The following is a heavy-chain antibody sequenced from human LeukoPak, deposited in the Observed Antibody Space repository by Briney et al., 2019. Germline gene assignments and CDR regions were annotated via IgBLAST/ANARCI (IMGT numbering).Heavy chain of an antibody. D-gene: IGHD2-2*02. CDR3: ARGIYNAFDF. V-gene: IGHV6-1*01. Sequence: SQTLSLTCAISGDSVSSKSAAWNWIRQSPSRGLEWLGRTYYRSKWYSDYGISVKSRIIINPDTSKNQFSLQLNSVTPEDTAMYFCARGIYNAFDFWGLGTMVTVSS. CDR1: GDSVSSKSAA. J-gene: IGHJ3*01. CDR2: TYYRSKWYS.